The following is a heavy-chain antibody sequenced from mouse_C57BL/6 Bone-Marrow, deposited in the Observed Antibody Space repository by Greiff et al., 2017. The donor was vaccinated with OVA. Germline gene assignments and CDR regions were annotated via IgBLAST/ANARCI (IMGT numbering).Heavy chain of an antibody. V-gene: IGHV5-4*03. J-gene: IGHJ1*03. Sequence: EVKVVESGGGLVKPGGSLKLSCAASGFTFSSYAMSWVRQTPEKRLEWVATISDGGSYTYYPDNVKGRFTISRDNAKNNLYLQMSHLKSEDTAMYYCARGGLLLRYFDVWGTGTTVTVSS. CDR2: ISDGGSYT. D-gene: IGHD1-1*01. CDR3: ARGGLLLRYFDV. CDR1: GFTFSSYA.